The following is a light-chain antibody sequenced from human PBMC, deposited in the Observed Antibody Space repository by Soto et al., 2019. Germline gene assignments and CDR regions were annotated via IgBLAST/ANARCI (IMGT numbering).Light chain of an antibody. CDR2: DAS. CDR3: QQYSSYSLPT. J-gene: IGKJ4*01. Sequence: DIQMTQSPSILSASVGDSATITCRASQSVSRWLAWYQQKPGKAPKLLIYDASSLNSGVPSRFSGSQSKTDFPLTIASLLADDCATSFCQQYSSYSLPTFGGGTTVYI. CDR1: QSVSRW. V-gene: IGKV1-5*01.